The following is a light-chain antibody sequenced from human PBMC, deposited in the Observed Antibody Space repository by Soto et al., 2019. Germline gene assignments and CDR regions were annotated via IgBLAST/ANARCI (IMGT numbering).Light chain of an antibody. CDR1: QTISSY. Sequence: DIQMTQSPSSLSASIGDRVTITCRASQTISSYLNWYQQKPGKAPKLLIYDASNLETGVPSRFSGSGSGTEFTLTISSLQPDDFATYYCQQYNYNPWTFGQGTKVDIK. CDR3: QQYNYNPWT. J-gene: IGKJ1*01. V-gene: IGKV1-33*01. CDR2: DAS.